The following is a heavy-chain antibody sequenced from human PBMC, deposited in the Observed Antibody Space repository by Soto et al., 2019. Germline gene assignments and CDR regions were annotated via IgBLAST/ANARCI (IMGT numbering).Heavy chain of an antibody. CDR2: IWYDGSNK. V-gene: IGHV3-33*01. J-gene: IGHJ4*02. CDR3: AREGNYYDSSGYSGKREFDY. Sequence: PGGSLRLSCAAAGFTFISYGMNWVRQAPGKGLEWVAVIWYDGSNKYYADSVKGRFTISRDNSKNTLYLQMNSLRAEDTAVYYCAREGNYYDSSGYSGKREFDYWGQGTLVTVSS. D-gene: IGHD3-22*01. CDR1: GFTFISYG.